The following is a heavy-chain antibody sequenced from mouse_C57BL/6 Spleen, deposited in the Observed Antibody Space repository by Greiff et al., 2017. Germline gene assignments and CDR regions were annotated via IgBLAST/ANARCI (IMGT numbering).Heavy chain of an antibody. CDR2: IDPETGGT. V-gene: IGHV1-15*01. Sequence: QVQLQQSGAELVRPGASVTLSCKASGYTFTDYEMHWVKQTPVHGLELIGAIDPETGGTAYNQKFKGKAILTADKSSSTAYMELRSLTSEDSAVYYCTRYSNYLYYAMDYWGQGTSVTVSS. D-gene: IGHD2-5*01. J-gene: IGHJ4*01. CDR1: GYTFTDYE. CDR3: TRYSNYLYYAMDY.